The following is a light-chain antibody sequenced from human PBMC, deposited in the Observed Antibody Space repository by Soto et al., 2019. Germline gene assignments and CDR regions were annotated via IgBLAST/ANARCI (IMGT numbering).Light chain of an antibody. CDR3: KSYAGSNTYV. V-gene: IGLV2-8*01. CDR1: KNDIGLYDF. Sequence: QSALTQPPSASGSPGQSVTISCTGTKNDIGLYDFVSWYQHHPGKAPRLIIYEVVQRPSGVPDRFSGSKSGNTASLTVSGLQDADEADYFCKSYAGSNTYVFGSGTKVTVL. CDR2: EVV. J-gene: IGLJ1*01.